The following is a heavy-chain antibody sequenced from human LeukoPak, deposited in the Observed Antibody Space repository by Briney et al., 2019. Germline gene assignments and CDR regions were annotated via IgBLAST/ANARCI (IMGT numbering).Heavy chain of an antibody. CDR3: AKYYYDSYEGYYFDY. CDR1: GYTFTGYY. CDR2: INPNSGGT. D-gene: IGHD3-22*01. Sequence: ASVKVSCKASGYTFTGYYIHWVRQAPGQGLEWMGWINPNSGGTNYAQMFQGRVTMTRDTSISTAYMELSSLKSDDTAVYYCAKYYYDSYEGYYFDYWGQGTLVTVSS. V-gene: IGHV1-2*02. J-gene: IGHJ4*02.